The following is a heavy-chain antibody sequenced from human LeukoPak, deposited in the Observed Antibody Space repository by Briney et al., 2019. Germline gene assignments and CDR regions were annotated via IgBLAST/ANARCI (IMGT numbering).Heavy chain of an antibody. CDR2: INHSGST. J-gene: IGHJ4*02. CDR1: GFTFSSYW. Sequence: PGGSLRLSCAASGFTFSSYWMSWVRQPPGKGLEWIGEINHSGSTNYNPSLKSRVTISVDTSKNQFSLKLSSVTAADTAVYYCARGVSYDFWSGYYTTPHFDYWGQGTLVTVSS. D-gene: IGHD3-3*01. V-gene: IGHV4-34*01. CDR3: ARGVSYDFWSGYYTTPHFDY.